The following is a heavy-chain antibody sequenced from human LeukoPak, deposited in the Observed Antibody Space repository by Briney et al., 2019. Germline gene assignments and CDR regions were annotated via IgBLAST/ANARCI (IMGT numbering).Heavy chain of an antibody. D-gene: IGHD6-13*01. CDR3: AREEQQLVTNWFDP. V-gene: IGHV3-48*04. CDR2: ISSSSSTI. J-gene: IGHJ5*02. CDR1: GFPFGTYA. Sequence: GGSLRLSCAASGFPFGTYAMSWVRQAPGKGLEWVSYISSSSSTIYYADSVKGRFTISRDNAKNSLYLQMNSLRAEDTAVYYCAREEQQLVTNWFDPWGQGTLVTVSS.